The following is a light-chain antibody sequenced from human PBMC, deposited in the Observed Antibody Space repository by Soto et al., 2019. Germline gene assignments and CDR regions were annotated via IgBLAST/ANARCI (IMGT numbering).Light chain of an antibody. CDR1: SSDVGTYNH. J-gene: IGLJ1*01. CDR3: SSYADNNNYV. V-gene: IGLV2-8*01. Sequence: QSALTQPPSASGSPGQSVTISCSGTSSDVGTYNHVSWYQQHPGKAPKLMIYEVSRRPSGVPDRFSGSKSGNTASLTVSGLQAEDEADYYCSSYADNNNYVFVTGTKLTVL. CDR2: EVS.